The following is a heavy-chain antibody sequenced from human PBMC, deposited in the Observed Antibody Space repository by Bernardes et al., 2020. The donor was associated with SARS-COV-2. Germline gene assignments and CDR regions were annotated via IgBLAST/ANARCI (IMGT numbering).Heavy chain of an antibody. CDR1: GVSVSGRNFY. V-gene: IGHV4-61*01. CDR2: ISYRGSA. Sequence: SETLSLTCTVSGVSVSGRNFYWNWIRQPPGKGLEWIGYISYRGSATYNPSLKSRVTISIDTSKNQFSLKLSSVTAADTALYYCAKDVDYYYTMDVWGQGTTVTVSS. CDR3: AKDVDYYYTMDV. J-gene: IGHJ6*02.